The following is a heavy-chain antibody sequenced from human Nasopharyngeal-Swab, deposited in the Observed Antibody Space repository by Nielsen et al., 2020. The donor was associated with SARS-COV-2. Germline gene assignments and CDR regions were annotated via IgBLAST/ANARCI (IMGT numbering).Heavy chain of an antibody. Sequence: GGSLRLSCKGSGYSFTSYWIGWVRQLPGKGLEWMGIIYPCDSDTRYSPSFQGQVTISADKSISTAYLQWSSLKASDTAMYYCARPARTTTYYDSSGYHDGFDYWGQGTLVTVSS. CDR2: IYPCDSDT. CDR3: ARPARTTTYYDSSGYHDGFDY. D-gene: IGHD3-22*01. CDR1: GYSFTSYW. V-gene: IGHV5-51*01. J-gene: IGHJ4*02.